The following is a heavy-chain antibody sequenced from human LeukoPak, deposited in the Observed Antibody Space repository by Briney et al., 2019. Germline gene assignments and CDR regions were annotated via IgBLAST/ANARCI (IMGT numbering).Heavy chain of an antibody. CDR3: TRDQMNY. Sequence: PGGSLRLSCTASEFTVSRNYMLWVRQAPGKGLEWVSLIFSNGDTHYADSVKGRFTISRDTSKNTVSLQMNSLRVEDTAMYYCTRDQMNYWGQGTLSPSPQ. D-gene: IGHD5-24*01. J-gene: IGHJ4*02. V-gene: IGHV3-53*01. CDR2: IFSNGDT. CDR1: EFTVSRNY.